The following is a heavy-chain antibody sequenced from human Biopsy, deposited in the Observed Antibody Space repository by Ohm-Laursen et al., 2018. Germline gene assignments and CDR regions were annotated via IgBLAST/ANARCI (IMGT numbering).Heavy chain of an antibody. CDR3: ARDKYRSWNYFDN. D-gene: IGHD6-19*01. V-gene: IGHV1-2*02. J-gene: IGHJ4*02. CDR2: INPDSGVT. Sequence: ASVKVSCKPSGYTFTGQYLHWVRQVPGQGLEWMGWINPDSGVTNYAQKFQGRVTMTRDTSNSTAYMELSRLGSDDTAVYYCARDKYRSWNYFDNWGQGSLVTVSS. CDR1: GYTFTGQY.